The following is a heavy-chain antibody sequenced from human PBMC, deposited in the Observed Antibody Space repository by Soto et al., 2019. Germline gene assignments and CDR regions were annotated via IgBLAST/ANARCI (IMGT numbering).Heavy chain of an antibody. J-gene: IGHJ6*02. CDR1: GFTFSSYG. CDR2: ISYDGSNK. D-gene: IGHD6-13*01. Sequence: QVQLVESGGGVVQPGRSLRLSCAASGFTFSSYGMHWVRQAPGKGLEWVAVISYDGSNKYYADSVKGRFTISRDNSQNPLYLQMNRLRAEDTAVYYCAKGDGVAAAGDGMDVWGQGTTVTVSS. CDR3: AKGDGVAAAGDGMDV. V-gene: IGHV3-30*18.